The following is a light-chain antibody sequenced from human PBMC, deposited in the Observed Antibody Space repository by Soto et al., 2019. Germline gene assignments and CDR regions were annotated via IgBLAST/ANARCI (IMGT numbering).Light chain of an antibody. Sequence: DIVMTQSPDSLAVSLGERATINCKSSQSVLYSSNNKNYLAWYQQKPGQSPNLLIYWASTRESGFPDRLSGSGSGTDFTLTIGSLQGEDVALYYCQQYYTPPLTFGGGTKVEIK. V-gene: IGKV4-1*01. CDR2: WAS. CDR3: QQYYTPPLT. J-gene: IGKJ4*01. CDR1: QSVLYSSNNKNY.